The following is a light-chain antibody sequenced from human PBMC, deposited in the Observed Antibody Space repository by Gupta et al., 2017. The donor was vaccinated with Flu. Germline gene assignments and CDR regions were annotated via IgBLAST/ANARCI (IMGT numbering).Light chain of an antibody. CDR2: ETS. J-gene: IGLJ3*02. Sequence: QSALTQPASVSGSPGPSTTISCTGTSSDVGGYNYVSWYQQHQGKPTKLVIYETSKRPSGVSTRFSGSKSGNTASLTISELQDEDEADYYCSSYSSSSTVVFGGGTRLTVL. CDR1: SSDVGGYNY. CDR3: SSYSSSSTVV. V-gene: IGLV2-14*01.